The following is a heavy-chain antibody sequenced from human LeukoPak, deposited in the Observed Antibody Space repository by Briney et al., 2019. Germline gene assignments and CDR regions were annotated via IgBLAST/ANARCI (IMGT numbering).Heavy chain of an antibody. CDR1: GYSISSGYY. CDR3: ARGQGHYYDSSGYYYYYMDV. Sequence: SQTLSLTCAVSGYSISSGYYWGWIRPPPGKGLVWIGSIYHCGSTYYNPSLKSRVTIPLATSKNQFSLKLSSVTAADTAVYYCARGQGHYYDSSGYYYYYMDVWGKGTTVTVSS. CDR2: IYHCGST. V-gene: IGHV4-38-2*01. J-gene: IGHJ6*03. D-gene: IGHD3-22*01.